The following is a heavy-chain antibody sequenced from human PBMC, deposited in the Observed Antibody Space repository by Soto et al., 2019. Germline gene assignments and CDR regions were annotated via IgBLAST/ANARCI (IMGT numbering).Heavy chain of an antibody. V-gene: IGHV1-18*04. Sequence: QVQLVQSGAEVKKPGASVKVSCKASGYTFTSYGISWVRQAPGQGLEWMGWISAYNGNTNYAQKLQGRVTMTTDTSTSTAYMELRSLRSDDTAVYYCAGVYLYNWNYGEEYYFDYWGQGTLVTVSS. J-gene: IGHJ4*02. CDR1: GYTFTSYG. CDR3: AGVYLYNWNYGEEYYFDY. D-gene: IGHD1-7*01. CDR2: ISAYNGNT.